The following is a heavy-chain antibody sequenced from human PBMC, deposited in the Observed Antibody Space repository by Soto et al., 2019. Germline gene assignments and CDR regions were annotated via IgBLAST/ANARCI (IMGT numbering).Heavy chain of an antibody. J-gene: IGHJ6*02. D-gene: IGHD2-15*01. CDR1: GFSLRYYY. CDR3: ARRXPLNNIVVVPDYFGLDV. CDR2: ISSGGSST. V-gene: IGHV3-11*01. Sequence: GGSLRLSCEVSGFSLRYYYMSWIRQAPGKGLEWVSYISSGGSSTFYTESVKGRFTISRDIAKNSLHLQMNSLRVEDTAVYFCARRXPLNNIVVVPDYFGLDVWGQGTTVTVSS.